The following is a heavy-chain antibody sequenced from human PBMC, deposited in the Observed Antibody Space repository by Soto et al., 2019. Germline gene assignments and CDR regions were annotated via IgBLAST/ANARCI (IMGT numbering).Heavy chain of an antibody. CDR1: GGSIGGSTYY. Sequence: QLQLQESGPGLVKPSETLSLTCTVSGGSIGGSTYYWGWIRQPPGKGLEWIGSIYYSGNTYYNPSLKSRVTLSVATSTTQFPLKLTFVTAADTAVYYCARLPDYGSGNSGMDVWGQGTTVTVSS. CDR2: IYYSGNT. J-gene: IGHJ6*02. D-gene: IGHD3-10*01. CDR3: ARLPDYGSGNSGMDV. V-gene: IGHV4-39*01.